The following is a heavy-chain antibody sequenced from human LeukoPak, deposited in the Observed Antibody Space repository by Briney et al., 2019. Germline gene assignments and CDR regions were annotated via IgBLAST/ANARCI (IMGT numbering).Heavy chain of an antibody. CDR3: ARGPRVDILTGLNWFDP. CDR2: INHSGST. J-gene: IGHJ5*02. Sequence: PSETLSLTCAVYGGSFSSYYWSWIRQPPGKGLVWIAEINHSGSTNYNPSLKSRVTISIDTSKNQFSLKLSSVTAADTAVYYCARGPRVDILTGLNWFDPWGQGTLVTVSS. CDR1: GGSFSSYY. V-gene: IGHV4-34*01. D-gene: IGHD3-9*01.